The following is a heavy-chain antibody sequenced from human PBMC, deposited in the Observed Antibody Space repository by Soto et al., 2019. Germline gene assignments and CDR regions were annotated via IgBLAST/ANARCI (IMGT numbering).Heavy chain of an antibody. CDR3: AREKGTAVVDGDSASSGYYYYFDY. D-gene: IGHD3-22*01. Sequence: QVQLVESGGGVVQPGTSLRLSCAASGFSFSAYAMHGVRQATGTGLEWVAVISYDGRNTYYADSVRGRVTVSSHNSKNTMYLQMNSLRPEDTAIYYCAREKGTAVVDGDSASSGYYYYFDYWGQGTLVTVSS. CDR2: ISYDGRNT. V-gene: IGHV3-30*04. CDR1: GFSFSAYA. J-gene: IGHJ4*02.